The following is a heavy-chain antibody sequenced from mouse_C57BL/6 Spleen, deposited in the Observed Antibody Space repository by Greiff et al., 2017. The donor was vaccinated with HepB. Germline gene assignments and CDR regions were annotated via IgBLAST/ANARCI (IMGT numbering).Heavy chain of an antibody. CDR2: ISDGGSYT. V-gene: IGHV5-4*01. D-gene: IGHD2-3*01. Sequence: EVMLVESGGGLVKPGGSLKLSCAASGFTFSSYAMSWVRQTPEKRLEWVATISDGGSYTYYPDNVKGRFTISRDNAKNNLYLQMSHLKSEDTAMYYCARDEGYDGYFDYWGQGTTLTVAS. CDR3: ARDEGYDGYFDY. J-gene: IGHJ2*01. CDR1: GFTFSSYA.